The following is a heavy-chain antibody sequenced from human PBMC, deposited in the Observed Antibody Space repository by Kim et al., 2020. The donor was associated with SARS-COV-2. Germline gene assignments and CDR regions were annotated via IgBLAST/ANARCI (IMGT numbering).Heavy chain of an antibody. V-gene: IGHV3-13*04. CDR2: IGTAGDT. CDR3: ARTAGNYYYGMDV. Sequence: GGSLRLSCAASGFTFSSYDMHWVRQATGKGLEWVSAIGTAGDTYYPGSVKGRFTISRENAKNSLYLQMNSLRAGDTAVYYCARTAGNYYYGMDVWGQGTTVTVSS. J-gene: IGHJ6*02. CDR1: GFTFSSYD.